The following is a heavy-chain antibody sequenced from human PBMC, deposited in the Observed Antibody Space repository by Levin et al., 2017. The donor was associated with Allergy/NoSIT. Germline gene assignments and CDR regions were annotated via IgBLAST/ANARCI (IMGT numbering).Heavy chain of an antibody. CDR2: ISYDGSNK. V-gene: IGHV3-30*18. D-gene: IGHD3-10*01. CDR1: GFTFSSYG. J-gene: IGHJ4*02. Sequence: QTGGSLRLSCAASGFTFSSYGMHWVRQAPGKGLEWVAVISYDGSNKYYADSVKGRFTISRDNSKNTLYLQMNSLRAEDSAVYYCAKEHFIVVRGVIRADPFDYWGQGTLVTVSS. CDR3: AKEHFIVVRGVIRADPFDY.